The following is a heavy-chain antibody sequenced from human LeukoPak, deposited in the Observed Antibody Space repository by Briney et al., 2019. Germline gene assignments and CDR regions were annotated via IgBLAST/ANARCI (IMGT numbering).Heavy chain of an antibody. J-gene: IGHJ4*02. CDR2: IYYSGST. CDR3: ASYMVRGVNYFDY. D-gene: IGHD3-10*01. CDR1: GGSIFSNNYY. V-gene: IGHV4-39*07. Sequence: SETLSLTCTVSGGSIFSNNYYWGWIRQPPGKGLEWIGGIYYSGSTNYSPSLKNRVTISVDTSKNQFSLKLSSVTAADTAVYYCASYMVRGVNYFDYWGQGTLVTVSS.